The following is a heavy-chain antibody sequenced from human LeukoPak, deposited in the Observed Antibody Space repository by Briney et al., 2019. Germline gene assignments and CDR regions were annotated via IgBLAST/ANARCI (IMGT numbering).Heavy chain of an antibody. CDR1: GGTISDYY. CDR3: ARHRDLYYDMEV. CDR2: IYTTGST. Sequence: AETLSLTCGASGGTISDYYWSWIRQPPGKGLEWIGDIYTTGSTNYNPSLMGRVTISVDTSMNQLSLNLYSVTASDTAVYFCARHRDLYYDMEVWGKGTTVTASS. J-gene: IGHJ6*03. V-gene: IGHV4-4*08.